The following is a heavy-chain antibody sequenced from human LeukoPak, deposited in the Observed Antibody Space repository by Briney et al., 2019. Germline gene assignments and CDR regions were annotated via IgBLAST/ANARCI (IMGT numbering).Heavy chain of an antibody. J-gene: IGHJ4*02. CDR2: ISGGGGST. CDR1: GFTFSSYD. Sequence: PGGSLRLSCAASGFTFSSYDMSWVRQAPGKGLEWVSGISGGGGSTYYADSVKGRFTISRDNSKNTLYLQMNSLRAEDAAVYYCANSFCSGSSCHGGFDYWGQGTLVTVSS. CDR3: ANSFCSGSSCHGGFDY. V-gene: IGHV3-23*01. D-gene: IGHD2-2*01.